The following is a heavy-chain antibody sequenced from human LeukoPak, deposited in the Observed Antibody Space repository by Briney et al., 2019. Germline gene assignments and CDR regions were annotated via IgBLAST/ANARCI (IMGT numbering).Heavy chain of an antibody. CDR2: IRSKANSYAT. CDR1: GFTFSGSA. D-gene: IGHD6-6*01. V-gene: IGHV3-73*01. Sequence: GGSLRLPCAASGFTFSGSAMHWVRQASGKGLEWVGRIRSKANSYATAYAASVKGRFTISRDDSKNTAYLQMNSLKTEDTAVYYCTRFSSFDPWGQGTLVTVSS. J-gene: IGHJ5*02. CDR3: TRFSSFDP.